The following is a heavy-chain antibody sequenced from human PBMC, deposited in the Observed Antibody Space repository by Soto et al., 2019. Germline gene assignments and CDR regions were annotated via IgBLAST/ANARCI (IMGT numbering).Heavy chain of an antibody. CDR2: VYYSGST. CDR3: ARRKTGPEAFDY. V-gene: IGHV4-59*08. J-gene: IGHJ4*02. CDR1: GDSISTYY. D-gene: IGHD3-10*01. Sequence: PSETLSLTCTVSGDSISTYYWTWIRQLPGKGLEWIGYVYYSGSTNYNPSLKNRVTISVDTSKSQFSLNLYSVTAADTAVYYCARRKTGPEAFDYWGPGTLVTVSS.